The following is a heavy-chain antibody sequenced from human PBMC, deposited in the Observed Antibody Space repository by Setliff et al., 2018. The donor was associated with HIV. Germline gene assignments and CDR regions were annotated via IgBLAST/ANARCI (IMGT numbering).Heavy chain of an antibody. Sequence: PGGSLRLSCAASGFNFNNHAMHWVRQAPGKGPECVAVISDDGSAKYYGDSVKGRFTISRDNSKDALYLDLNSLTAEDTAVYYCVQDYCSHDSCNPFDYWGQGTLVTVSS. D-gene: IGHD2-15*01. CDR1: GFNFNNHA. V-gene: IGHV3-30*04. CDR3: VQDYCSHDSCNPFDY. CDR2: ISDDGSAK. J-gene: IGHJ4*02.